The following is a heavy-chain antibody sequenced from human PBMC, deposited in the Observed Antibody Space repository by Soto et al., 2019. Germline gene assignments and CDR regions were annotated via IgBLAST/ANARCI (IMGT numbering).Heavy chain of an antibody. CDR1: GGSISSGGYY. V-gene: IGHV4-31*03. D-gene: IGHD3-10*01. CDR3: ARDEVTMVRGGFGGMDV. J-gene: IGHJ6*02. Sequence: SETLSLTCTVSGGSISSGGYYWSWIRQHPGKGLEWIGYIYYSGSTYYNPSLKSRVTISVDTSKNQFSLKLSSVTAADTAVYYCARDEVTMVRGGFGGMDVWGQGTTVTVSS. CDR2: IYYSGST.